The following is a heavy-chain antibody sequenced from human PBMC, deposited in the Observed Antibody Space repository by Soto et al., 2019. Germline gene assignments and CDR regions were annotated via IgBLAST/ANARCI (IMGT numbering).Heavy chain of an antibody. V-gene: IGHV1-18*01. CDR1: GYTFTSYG. J-gene: IGHJ4*02. D-gene: IGHD6-19*01. Sequence: QVQLVQSGAEVKKPGASVKVSCKASGYTFTSYGISWVRQAPGQGLEWMGWISAYNGNKKNAQNLQGRVIMTTDTSTSTAYMEVRSLRSDDTAVYYCARDLAVGLVDYWGQGTLVTVSS. CDR2: ISAYNGNK. CDR3: ARDLAVGLVDY.